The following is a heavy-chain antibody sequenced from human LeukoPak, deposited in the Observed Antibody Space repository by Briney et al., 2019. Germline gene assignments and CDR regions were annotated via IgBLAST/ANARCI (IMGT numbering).Heavy chain of an antibody. CDR1: GLTFNSYG. J-gene: IGHJ4*02. CDR3: ARETSSSWYVRSYYFDY. D-gene: IGHD6-13*01. Sequence: GGSLRLSCAASGLTFNSYGMHWVRQAPGKGLEWVSSISSSSSYIYYADSVKGRFTISRDNAKNSLYLQMNSLRAEDTAVYYCARETSSSWYVRSYYFDYWGQGTLVTVSS. V-gene: IGHV3-21*01. CDR2: ISSSSSYI.